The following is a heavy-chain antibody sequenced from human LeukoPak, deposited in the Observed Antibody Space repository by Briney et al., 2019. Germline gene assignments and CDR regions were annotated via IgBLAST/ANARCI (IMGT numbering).Heavy chain of an antibody. CDR3: ARPSGSVTIFGVVDYSDY. D-gene: IGHD3-3*01. CDR2: IAYDGSNE. V-gene: IGHV3-30*03. J-gene: IGHJ4*02. CDR1: GFTFNNYG. Sequence: GGSLRLSCVVSGFTFNNYGMHWVRQAPGKGLDWVASIAYDGSNENYAESVKGRFTISRDNSKNTLYLQLNSLRAEDTAVYYCARPSGSVTIFGVVDYSDYWGQGSLVTVSS.